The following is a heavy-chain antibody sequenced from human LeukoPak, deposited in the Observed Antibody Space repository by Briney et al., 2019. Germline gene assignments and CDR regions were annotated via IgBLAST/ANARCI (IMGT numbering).Heavy chain of an antibody. V-gene: IGHV3-23*01. D-gene: IGHD3-10*01. CDR2: ISGSGGST. J-gene: IGHJ4*02. Sequence: PGGSLRLSGAASGFTFSSYAMSWVRKAPGKGLEWVSAISGSGGSTYYADSVKGRFTISRDNAKNSLYLQMNSLRAEDTAVYYCARDGWFGEVFEGWGQGTLVTVSS. CDR3: ARDGWFGEVFEG. CDR1: GFTFSSYA.